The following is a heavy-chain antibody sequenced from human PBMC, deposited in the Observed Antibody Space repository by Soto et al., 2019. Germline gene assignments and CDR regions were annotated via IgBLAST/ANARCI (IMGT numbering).Heavy chain of an antibody. Sequence: GGSLRLSCAASGFTFSNAWMSWVRQAPGKGLEWVGRIKSKTGGGTTDYAAPVKGRFTISRDDSKNTLYLQMNSLKTEDTAVYYCYEQLVVGYWGQGTLVTVSS. J-gene: IGHJ4*02. V-gene: IGHV3-15*01. CDR1: GFTFSNAW. D-gene: IGHD6-6*01. CDR2: IKSKTGGGTT. CDR3: YEQLVVGY.